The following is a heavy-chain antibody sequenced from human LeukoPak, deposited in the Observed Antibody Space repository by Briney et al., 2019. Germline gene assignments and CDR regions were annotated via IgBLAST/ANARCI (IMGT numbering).Heavy chain of an antibody. CDR1: GFTFSDYY. J-gene: IGHJ6*03. V-gene: IGHV3-11*01. D-gene: IGHD6-13*01. Sequence: PGGSLRLSCAASGFTFSDYYMSWIRQAPGKGQEWVSYISSSGSTIYYADSVKGRFTISRDNAKNSLYLQMNSLRAEDTAVYYCARSYDYYYYMDVWGKGTTVTVSS. CDR3: ARSYDYYYYMDV. CDR2: ISSSGSTI.